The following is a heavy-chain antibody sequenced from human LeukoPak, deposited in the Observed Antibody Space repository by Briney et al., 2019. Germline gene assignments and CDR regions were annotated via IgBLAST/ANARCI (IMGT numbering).Heavy chain of an antibody. CDR2: ISGSGGST. V-gene: IGHV3-23*01. J-gene: IGHJ4*02. D-gene: IGHD3-16*02. CDR3: AKCHDYVWGSYRYPFDY. Sequence: PGGTLGLSCAASGFTFSSYGMSWVRQAPGKGLEWVSAISGSGGSTYYADSVKGRFTISRDNSKNTLYLQMNSLRAEDTAVYYCAKCHDYVWGSYRYPFDYWGQGTLVTVSS. CDR1: GFTFSSYG.